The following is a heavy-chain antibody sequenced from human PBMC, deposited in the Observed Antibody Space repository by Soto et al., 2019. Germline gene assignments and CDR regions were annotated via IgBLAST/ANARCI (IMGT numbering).Heavy chain of an antibody. CDR3: AKDGGIAAAADWYFDL. D-gene: IGHD6-13*01. CDR2: ISYDGSNK. Sequence: QVQLVESGGGVVQPGRSLRLSCAASGFTFSSYGMHWVRQAPGKGLEWVAVISYDGSNKYYADSVKGRFTISRDNSKNTLYLQMNSLRAEDTAVYYCAKDGGIAAAADWYFDLWGRGTLVTVS. CDR1: GFTFSSYG. V-gene: IGHV3-30*18. J-gene: IGHJ2*01.